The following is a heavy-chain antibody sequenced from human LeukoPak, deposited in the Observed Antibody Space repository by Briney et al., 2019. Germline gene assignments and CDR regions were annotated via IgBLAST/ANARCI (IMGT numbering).Heavy chain of an antibody. CDR2: IYYSGST. V-gene: IGHV4-59*08. CDR1: GGSISSYY. J-gene: IGHJ3*02. Sequence: PSETLSLTCTVSGGSISSYYWSWIRQPPGKGLEWIGYIYYSGSTNYNPSLKSRVTISVDTSKNQFSLKLSSVTAADTAVYYCARPKDTMIPYAFDIWGQGTMVTVFS. CDR3: ARPKDTMIPYAFDI. D-gene: IGHD3-22*01.